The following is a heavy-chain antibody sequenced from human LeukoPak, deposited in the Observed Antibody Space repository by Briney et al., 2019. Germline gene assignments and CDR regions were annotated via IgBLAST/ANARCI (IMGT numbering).Heavy chain of an antibody. CDR2: IIPIFGTA. V-gene: IGHV1-69*05. Sequence: SVKVSCKASGGTFNSYAISWVRQAPGQGLEWMGGIIPIFGTANYAQKFQGRVTITTDESTSTAYMELSSLRSEDTAVYYCARTGHYDSSGAFDYWGQGTLVTVSS. J-gene: IGHJ4*02. CDR1: GGTFNSYA. D-gene: IGHD3-22*01. CDR3: ARTGHYDSSGAFDY.